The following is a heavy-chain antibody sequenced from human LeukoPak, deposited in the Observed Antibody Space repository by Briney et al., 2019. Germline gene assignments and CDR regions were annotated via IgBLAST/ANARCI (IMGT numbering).Heavy chain of an antibody. CDR3: ARQAGMFTTFDF. CDR1: SGSISTYY. D-gene: IGHD3-22*01. J-gene: IGHJ4*02. V-gene: IGHV4-59*08. CDR2: ISYSGST. Sequence: SETLSLTCTVSSGSISTYYWTWIRQPPGKGLEWIGYISYSGSTKYNPSLARRITISLDTSKNQFSLEMRSMTAADTAIYYCARQAGMFTTFDFWGPGTLVTVSS.